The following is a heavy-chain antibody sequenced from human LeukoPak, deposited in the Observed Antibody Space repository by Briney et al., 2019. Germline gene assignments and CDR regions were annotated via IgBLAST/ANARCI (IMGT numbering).Heavy chain of an antibody. D-gene: IGHD5-24*01. J-gene: IGHJ4*02. V-gene: IGHV3-7*01. CDR2: IKQDGSEK. CDR1: GFMFSRYW. CDR3: AGKRWLQGSFDY. Sequence: GGSLRLSCAASGFMFSRYWMHWVRQAPGKGLEWVANIKQDGSEKYYVDSVKGRFTISRDNAKNSLYLQMNSLRAEDTAVYYCAGKRWLQGSFDYWGQGTLVTVST.